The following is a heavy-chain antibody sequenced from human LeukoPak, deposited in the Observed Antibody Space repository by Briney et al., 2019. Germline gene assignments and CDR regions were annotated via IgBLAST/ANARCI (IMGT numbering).Heavy chain of an antibody. D-gene: IGHD4-17*01. V-gene: IGHV1-69*05. Sequence: ASVKVSCKASGGTFSSYAISWVRQAPGQGLEWMGRIIPIFGTANYAQKFQGRVTITTDESTSTAYMELSSLRPEDTAVYYCARDGGYGDYENWFDPWGQGTLVTVSS. CDR3: ARDGGYGDYENWFDP. J-gene: IGHJ5*02. CDR2: IIPIFGTA. CDR1: GGTFSSYA.